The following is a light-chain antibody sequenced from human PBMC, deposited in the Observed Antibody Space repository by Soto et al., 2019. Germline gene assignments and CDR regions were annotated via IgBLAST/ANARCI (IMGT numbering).Light chain of an antibody. CDR3: SSYTSSSTPCV. V-gene: IGLV2-14*01. CDR2: EVS. CDR1: SSDVGGYNY. J-gene: IGLJ1*01. Sequence: QSVLPQPASVSGSPGQSITISCTGTSSDVGGYNYVSWYQQHPGKAPKLMIYEVSNRPSGVSNRFSGSKSGNTASLTISGLQAEDEADYYCSSYTSSSTPCVFGTGTKLTVL.